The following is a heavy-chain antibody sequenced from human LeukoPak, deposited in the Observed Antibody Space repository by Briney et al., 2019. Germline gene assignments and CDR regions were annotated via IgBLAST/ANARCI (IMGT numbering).Heavy chain of an antibody. CDR2: INPSGGST. CDR3: ARDSGGNRSYWYFDL. V-gene: IGHV1-46*01. CDR1: GYTFTSYY. J-gene: IGHJ2*01. Sequence: ASVKVSCKASGYTFTSYYMHWVRQAPGQGLEWMGIINPSGGSTSYAQKFQGRVTMTRDTSTSTVYMELSSLRSEDTAVHYCARDSGGNRSYWYFDLWGRGTLVTVSS. D-gene: IGHD4-23*01.